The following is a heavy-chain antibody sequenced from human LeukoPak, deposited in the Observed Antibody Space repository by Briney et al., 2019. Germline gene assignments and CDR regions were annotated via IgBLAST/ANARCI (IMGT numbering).Heavy chain of an antibody. J-gene: IGHJ4*02. CDR3: AKDLTGDKSL. CDR2: ISGSGGST. Sequence: GPLRLSCAASGFTFSSYWMSWARQAPGKGLEWVSAISGSGGSTYYADSVKGRFTISRDNSKNTLYLQMNSLRAEDTAVYYCAKDLTGDKSLWGQGTLVTVSS. V-gene: IGHV3-23*01. CDR1: GFTFSSYW. D-gene: IGHD7-27*01.